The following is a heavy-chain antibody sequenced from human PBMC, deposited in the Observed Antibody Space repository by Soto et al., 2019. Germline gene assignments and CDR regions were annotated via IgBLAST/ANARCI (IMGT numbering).Heavy chain of an antibody. Sequence: TLCLTCPVSGGSISSGDYYWSWIRQPTGKGLEWIGHICSCRSSHYTPSLRSRVTLSVDSSKNQCSLNLNSVTDAATAVYYCARELSGYSYGPGEVYWRRGTLVTVSS. D-gene: IGHD5-18*01. J-gene: IGHJ4*01. CDR3: ARELSGYSYGPGEVY. V-gene: IGHV4-30-4*01. CDR2: ICSCRSS. CDR1: GGSISSGDYY.